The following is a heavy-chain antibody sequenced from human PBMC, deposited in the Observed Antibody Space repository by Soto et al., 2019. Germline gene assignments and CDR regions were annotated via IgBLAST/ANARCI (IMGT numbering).Heavy chain of an antibody. J-gene: IGHJ4*02. CDR2: IYYSGST. D-gene: IGHD3-10*01. CDR1: GGSISSYY. V-gene: IGHV4-59*01. Sequence: SLTCTVSGGSISSYYWSWIRQPPGKGLEWIGYIYYSGSTNYNPSLKSRVTISVDTSKNQFSLKLSSVTAADTAVYYCARESRSGVDYWGQGTLVTVSS. CDR3: ARESRSGVDY.